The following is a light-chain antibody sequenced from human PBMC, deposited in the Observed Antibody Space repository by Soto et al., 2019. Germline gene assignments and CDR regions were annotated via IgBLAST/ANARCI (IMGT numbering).Light chain of an antibody. Sequence: EIVMTQSPATLSVSPGERATLSCRASQSVSSNLAWYQQKPGQAPRLLIYGAATRATGIPARFSGSGSGTECTLTISTLQSEDFAVYCWQQYNNWPPWTFGQGTEVEIK. V-gene: IGKV3-15*01. CDR3: QQYNNWPPWT. CDR1: QSVSSN. CDR2: GAA. J-gene: IGKJ1*01.